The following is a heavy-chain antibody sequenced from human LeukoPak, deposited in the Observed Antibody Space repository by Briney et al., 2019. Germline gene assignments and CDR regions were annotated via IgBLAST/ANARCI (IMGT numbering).Heavy chain of an antibody. Sequence: SETLSLTCTVSGGSISSSSYYWGWIRQPPGKGLEWIGSIYYSGSTYYNPSLKSRVTIPVDTSKNQFSLKLSSVTAADTAVYYCARDLPITIFGGRYFGYWGQGTLVTVSS. V-gene: IGHV4-39*07. J-gene: IGHJ4*02. CDR1: GGSISSSSYY. CDR2: IYYSGST. D-gene: IGHD3-3*01. CDR3: ARDLPITIFGGRYFGY.